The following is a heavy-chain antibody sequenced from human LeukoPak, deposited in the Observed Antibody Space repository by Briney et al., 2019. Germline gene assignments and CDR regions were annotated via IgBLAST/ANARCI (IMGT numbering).Heavy chain of an antibody. Sequence: SETLSLTCAVYDGSFRGYYWSWIRQPPGKGLEWIGEINHSGSTNYNPSLKSRVTISVDTSKNQFSLKLSSVTAADTAVYYCARRGSSWPYYYYYGMDVWGQGTTVTVSS. CDR3: ARRGSSWPYYYYYGMDV. CDR2: INHSGST. J-gene: IGHJ6*02. D-gene: IGHD6-13*01. V-gene: IGHV4-34*01. CDR1: DGSFRGYY.